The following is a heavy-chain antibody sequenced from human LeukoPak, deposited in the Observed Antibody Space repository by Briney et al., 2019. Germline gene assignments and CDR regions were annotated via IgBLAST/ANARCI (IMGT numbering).Heavy chain of an antibody. V-gene: IGHV1-18*01. CDR2: ISAYNGNT. Sequence: ASVRVSCTPSGYILTYYAITRVRQAPGQGLEWMGWISAYNGNTDYAQKFQGRVTMTTDTSTRKAYMDLRSLRSDDTAVYYCARGRLGVSGYKDYFDYWGQGTLVTVSS. D-gene: IGHD1-14*01. J-gene: IGHJ4*02. CDR1: GYILTYYA. CDR3: ARGRLGVSGYKDYFDY.